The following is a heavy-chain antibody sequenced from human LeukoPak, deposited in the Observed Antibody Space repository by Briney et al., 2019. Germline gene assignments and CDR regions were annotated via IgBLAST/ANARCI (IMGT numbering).Heavy chain of an antibody. CDR2: INHSGST. V-gene: IGHV4-34*01. CDR1: GGSFSGYY. CDR3: ARGQGVVITPGEGDFDY. Sequence: SETLSLTCAVYGGSFSGYYWSWIRQPPGKGLEWIGEINHSGSTNYNPSLRSRVTISVDTSKNQFSLKLSSVTAADTAVYYCARGQGVVITPGEGDFDYWGQGTLVTVSS. J-gene: IGHJ4*02. D-gene: IGHD3-22*01.